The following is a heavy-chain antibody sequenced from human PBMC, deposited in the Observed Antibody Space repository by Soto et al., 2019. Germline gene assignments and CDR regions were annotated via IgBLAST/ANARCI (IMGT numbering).Heavy chain of an antibody. J-gene: IGHJ4*02. CDR2: IYYSGST. CDR1: GGSISSYY. V-gene: IGHV4-59*01. D-gene: IGHD3-9*01. Sequence: PSETLSLTCTVSGGSISSYYWSWIRQPPGKGLEWIGYIYYSGSTNYNPSLKSRVTISVDTSKTQFSLKLSSVTAADTAVYYCARGGVDWLRSPFDYWGQGTLVTVSS. CDR3: ARGGVDWLRSPFDY.